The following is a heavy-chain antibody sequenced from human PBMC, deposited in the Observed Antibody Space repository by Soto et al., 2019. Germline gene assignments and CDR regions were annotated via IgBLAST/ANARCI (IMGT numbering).Heavy chain of an antibody. J-gene: IGHJ4*02. CDR3: AKDPSPYTRVAVTVGFDY. Sequence: EVQLLESGGGLVQPGGSLRLSCAASGFTFSSYAMSWDRQAPGKGLEWVSAISGSGGSTYYADSVKGRFTISRDNSKNTLYLQMNSLRAEDTAVYYCAKDPSPYTRVAVTVGFDYWGQGTLVTVSS. V-gene: IGHV3-23*01. CDR2: ISGSGGST. D-gene: IGHD3-16*01. CDR1: GFTFSSYA.